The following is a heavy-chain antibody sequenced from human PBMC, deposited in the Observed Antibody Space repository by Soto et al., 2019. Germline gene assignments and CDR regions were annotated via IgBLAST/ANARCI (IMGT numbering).Heavy chain of an antibody. D-gene: IGHD5-12*01. Sequence: GGSLRLSCAASGFTFSSYAMHWVRQAPGKGLEWVAVISYDGSNKYYADSVKGRFTISRDNSKNTLYLQMNSLRAEDTAVYYCARAHIGRYYYGMDVWGQGTTVTVSS. CDR2: ISYDGSNK. V-gene: IGHV3-30-3*01. J-gene: IGHJ6*02. CDR1: GFTFSSYA. CDR3: ARAHIGRYYYGMDV.